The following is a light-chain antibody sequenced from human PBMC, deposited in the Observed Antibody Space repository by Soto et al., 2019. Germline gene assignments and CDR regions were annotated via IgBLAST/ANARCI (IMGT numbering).Light chain of an antibody. CDR3: GAWDNSLTGGV. J-gene: IGLJ2*01. CDR2: ENY. CDR1: ASNIGNNY. Sequence: QSVLTQPRSVSAAPGQKVTISCSGSASNIGNNYVSWYQQLPGTAPKLLIYENYERPSGIPDRFSGSKSGTSATLGITGLQTGDEAGYYCGAWDNSLTGGVFGGGTQLTVL. V-gene: IGLV1-51*02.